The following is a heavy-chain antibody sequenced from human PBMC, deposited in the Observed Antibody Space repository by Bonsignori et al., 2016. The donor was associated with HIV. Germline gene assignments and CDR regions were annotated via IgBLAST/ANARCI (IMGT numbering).Heavy chain of an antibody. V-gene: IGHV2-70*15. D-gene: IGHD3-10*01. CDR1: GFSLSTSGMC. Sequence: QVTLRESGPALVKSTQTLTLTCSFSGFSLSTSGMCVSWIRQPPGKALEWLARIDWDDDKSYSTLLKTRLTISKDTSKNQVVLVMTNMDPVDTATYYCARDSDGSGRLEGAAGDYWGQGTLVTGLL. J-gene: IGHJ4*02. CDR3: ARDSDGSGRLEGAAGDY. CDR2: IDWDDDK.